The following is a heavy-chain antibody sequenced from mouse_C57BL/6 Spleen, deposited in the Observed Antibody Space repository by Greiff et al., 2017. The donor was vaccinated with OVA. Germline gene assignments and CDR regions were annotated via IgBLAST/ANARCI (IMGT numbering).Heavy chain of an antibody. V-gene: IGHV1-55*01. CDR3: ARRGAVVGAMDY. D-gene: IGHD1-1*01. J-gene: IGHJ4*01. CDR1: GYTFTSYW. Sequence: VQLQQSGAELVKPGASVKMSCKASGYTFTSYWITWVKQRPGQGLEWIGDIYPGSGSTNYNEKFKSKATLTVDTSSSTAYMQLSSLTSEDSAVYYCARRGAVVGAMDYWGQGTSVTVSS. CDR2: IYPGSGST.